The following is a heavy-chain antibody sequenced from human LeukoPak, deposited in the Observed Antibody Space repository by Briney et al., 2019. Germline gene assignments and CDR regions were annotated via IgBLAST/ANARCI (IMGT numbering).Heavy chain of an antibody. V-gene: IGHV3-48*04. CDR3: ARKVLTGTTRGSFDS. CDR2: ISTSSGTK. D-gene: IGHD1-14*01. Sequence: PGGSLRLSCAASGFTLSIFAMNWVRQTPEKGLEWVSYISTSSGTKYYADSVKGRFTISRDNAKNSLFLQMNSLRVDDTAVYYCARKVLTGTTRGSFDSWGQGTLVTVSS. CDR1: GFTLSIFA. J-gene: IGHJ4*02.